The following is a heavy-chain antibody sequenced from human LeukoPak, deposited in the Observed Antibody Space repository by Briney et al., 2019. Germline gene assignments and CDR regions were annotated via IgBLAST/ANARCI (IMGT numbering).Heavy chain of an antibody. V-gene: IGHV1-2*06. CDR3: ARDAAAGMGPYYYYMDV. J-gene: IGHJ6*03. Sequence: GASVKVSCKASGYTFTGYYMHWVRQAPGQGLECMGRINPNSRGTNYAQKFQGRITMTRDTSISTAYMELSRLRSDDTAVYYCARDAAAGMGPYYYYMDVWGKGTTVTVSS. D-gene: IGHD6-13*01. CDR1: GYTFTGYY. CDR2: INPNSRGT.